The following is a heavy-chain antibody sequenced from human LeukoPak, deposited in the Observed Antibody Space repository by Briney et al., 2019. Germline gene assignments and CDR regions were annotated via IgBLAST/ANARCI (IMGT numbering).Heavy chain of an antibody. J-gene: IGHJ6*02. CDR3: ARFGVDYDMDV. CDR2: IHYSGRP. V-gene: IGHV4-59*11. Sequence: SETLSLTCTVPGGSISGHYWTWIRQPPGKGLEWIGQIHYSGRPDYNPSLKSRVTISVDTSENQLSLKVTSVTGADTAVYYCARFGVDYDMDVWGQGTTVTVSS. D-gene: IGHD3-16*01. CDR1: GGSISGHY.